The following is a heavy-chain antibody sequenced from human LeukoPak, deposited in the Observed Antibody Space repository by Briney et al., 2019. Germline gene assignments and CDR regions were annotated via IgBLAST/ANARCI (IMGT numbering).Heavy chain of an antibody. CDR2: IKQDGSKK. D-gene: IGHD4-17*01. CDR3: ARQNDYGDYVGAFDI. J-gene: IGHJ3*02. CDR1: GFPFSSYW. Sequence: GGSLRLSCVASGFPFSSYWMTWVRQAPGKGLEWVANIKQDGSKKSYVDSVKGRFTISRDNAKNSLYLQMNSLRAEDTAVYYCARQNDYGDYVGAFDIWGQGTMVTVSS. V-gene: IGHV3-7*01.